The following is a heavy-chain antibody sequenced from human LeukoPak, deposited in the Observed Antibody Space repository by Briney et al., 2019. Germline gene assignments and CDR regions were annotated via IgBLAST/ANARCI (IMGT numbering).Heavy chain of an antibody. CDR3: AREKDVDTAMVYYYGMDV. CDR1: GYTFTSYY. Sequence: ASVKVSCKASGYTFTSYYMHRVRHAPGQGLEWMGIITPSGGSTSYAQKFQGRVTMTRDTSTSTVYMELSSLRSEDTAVYYCAREKDVDTAMVYYYGMDVWGKGTTVTVSS. J-gene: IGHJ6*04. V-gene: IGHV1-46*01. CDR2: ITPSGGST. D-gene: IGHD5-18*01.